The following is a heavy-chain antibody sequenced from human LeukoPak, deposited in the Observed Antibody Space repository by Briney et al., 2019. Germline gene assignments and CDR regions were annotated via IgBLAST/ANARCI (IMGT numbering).Heavy chain of an antibody. CDR1: GYTFTSYD. J-gene: IGHJ3*02. CDR2: INPNSGGT. V-gene: IGHV1-2*02. Sequence: GASVKVSCKASGYTFTSYDINWVRHATGQGLQWMGWINPNSGGTNYAQNFQGRVTMTRDTSISTAYMELSRLRSDDTAVYYCAREGVPYDAFDIWGQGTMVTVSS. D-gene: IGHD1-1*01. CDR3: AREGVPYDAFDI.